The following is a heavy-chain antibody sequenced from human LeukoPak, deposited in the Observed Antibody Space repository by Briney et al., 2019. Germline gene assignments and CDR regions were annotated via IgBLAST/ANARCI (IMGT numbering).Heavy chain of an antibody. CDR1: GFTFSSYA. D-gene: IGHD4-17*01. CDR3: ASQTTVTFDY. Sequence: PGGSLRLSCAASGFTFSSYAMHWVRQAPGKGLEWVAVISYDGSNKYYADSVKGRFTISRDNSKNTLYLQMNSLRAEDTAVYYCASQTTVTFDYWGQGTQVTVSS. J-gene: IGHJ4*02. V-gene: IGHV3-30-3*01. CDR2: ISYDGSNK.